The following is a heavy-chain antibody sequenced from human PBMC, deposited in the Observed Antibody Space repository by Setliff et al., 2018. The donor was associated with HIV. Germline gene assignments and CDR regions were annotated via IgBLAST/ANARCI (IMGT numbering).Heavy chain of an antibody. CDR3: ARGPYCGGGSCYSSLDY. V-gene: IGHV4-59*01. CDR1: GGSISSYY. Sequence: KSSETLSLTCTVSGGSISSYYWSWIRQPPGKGLEWIGYIYYSGSTKYNPSLKGRVTISADTSKNQFSLKLSSVTAADTAVYYCARGPYCGGGSCYSSLDYWGQGTLVTVSS. CDR2: IYYSGST. D-gene: IGHD2-15*01. J-gene: IGHJ4*02.